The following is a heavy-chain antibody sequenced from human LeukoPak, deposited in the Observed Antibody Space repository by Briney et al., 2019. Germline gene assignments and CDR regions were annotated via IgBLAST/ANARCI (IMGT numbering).Heavy chain of an antibody. Sequence: PGGSLRLSCAASGFTFSDNSMRWVRQAPGKGLEWVSIIRSDGDTYYTDSVKGRFTISRDNSKNTLSLQMDRLRAEDTAVYYCGSHSDTLTSYAFDYWGQGTLVTVSS. CDR1: GFTFSDNS. D-gene: IGHD3-9*01. CDR2: IRSDGDT. CDR3: GSHSDTLTSYAFDY. J-gene: IGHJ4*02. V-gene: IGHV3-53*01.